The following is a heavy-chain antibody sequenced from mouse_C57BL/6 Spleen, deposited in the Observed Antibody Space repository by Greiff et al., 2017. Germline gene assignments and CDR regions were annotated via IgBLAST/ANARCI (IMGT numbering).Heavy chain of an antibody. CDR2: IRNKANGYTT. CDR1: GFTFTDYY. V-gene: IGHV7-3*01. Sequence: EVMLVESGGGLVQPGGSLSLSCAASGFTFTDYYMSWVRQPPGKALEWLGFIRNKANGYTTEYSASVKGRFTISRDNSQSILYLQMNALRAEDSATYYCARYHDYDEAWFAYWGQGTLVTVSA. J-gene: IGHJ3*01. CDR3: ARYHDYDEAWFAY. D-gene: IGHD2-4*01.